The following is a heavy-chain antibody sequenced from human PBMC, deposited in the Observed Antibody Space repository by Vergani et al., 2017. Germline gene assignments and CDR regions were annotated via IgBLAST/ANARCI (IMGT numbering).Heavy chain of an antibody. D-gene: IGHD5-18*01. CDR2: IRNKAYGGTT. Sequence: EVQLVESGGGLVKRGGSLRLSCAASGFTFSSYSMNWVRQAPGKGLEWVAFIRNKAYGGTTEYAASVKGRFTISRDDSKRLAYLQLSGLKTEDTAVYFCIRGRGYSFGYSDYWGQGTLVTVSS. CDR1: GFTFSSYS. V-gene: IGHV3-49*04. J-gene: IGHJ4*02. CDR3: IRGRGYSFGYSDY.